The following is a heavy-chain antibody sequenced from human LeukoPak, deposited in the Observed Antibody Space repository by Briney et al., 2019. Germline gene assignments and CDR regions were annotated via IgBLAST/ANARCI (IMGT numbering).Heavy chain of an antibody. D-gene: IGHD1-26*01. V-gene: IGHV3-11*04. Sequence: PGGYLSLSCAASGFTFSDYYMSWIRQAPGKGLEWVLYISSSGSNIYYEDSVKGRFTISEDNAKNSLYLQMSSLRAEDTAVYYCASEWELLRPWGQGTLVTVSS. J-gene: IGHJ4*02. CDR3: ASEWELLRP. CDR1: GFTFSDYY. CDR2: ISSSGSNI.